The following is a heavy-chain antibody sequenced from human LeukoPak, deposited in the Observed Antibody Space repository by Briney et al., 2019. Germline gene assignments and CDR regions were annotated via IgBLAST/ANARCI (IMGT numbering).Heavy chain of an antibody. V-gene: IGHV5-51*01. CDR2: IYPGDSDT. CDR1: GYSFTNYW. J-gene: IGHJ4*02. D-gene: IGHD6-13*01. Sequence: GESLKISCKGSGYSFTNYWIGWVRQLPGKGLEWMGIIYPGDSDTRYSPSFQGQVTISADKSISTAYLQWSSLKASDTAIYYCARHNLGDTTSWYFDYWGQGTLVTVSS. CDR3: ARHNLGDTTSWYFDY.